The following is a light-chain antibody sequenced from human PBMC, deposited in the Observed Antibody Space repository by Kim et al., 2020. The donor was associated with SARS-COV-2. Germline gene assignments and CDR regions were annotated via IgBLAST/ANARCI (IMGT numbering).Light chain of an antibody. V-gene: IGKV3-20*01. CDR2: AAT. J-gene: IGKJ1*01. CDR1: QSVSNRY. CDR3: QQYDNLPRT. Sequence: SPGKSAALSCSASQSVSNRYLAWYQQKPGQAPRLLIYAATTRATGIPDRFSGSGSGTDFTLAISRLEPEDSAVYYCQQYDNLPRTFGQGTKVDIK.